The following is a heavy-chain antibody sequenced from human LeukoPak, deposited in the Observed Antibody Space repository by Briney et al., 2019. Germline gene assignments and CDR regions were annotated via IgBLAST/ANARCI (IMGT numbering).Heavy chain of an antibody. J-gene: IGHJ4*02. V-gene: IGHV3-23*01. Sequence: GGTLRLSCVASGFSFRSHAMSWVRQTPGKGLEWVASITGNGQTTNYADSGRGRFTISRDNSKDTVSLQMNSLTVEDTAIYYCAKERRRVDTSTIRFYYYEDWTQGTLVTVSS. CDR2: ITGNGQTT. CDR3: AKERRRVDTSTIRFYYYED. CDR1: GFSFRSHA. D-gene: IGHD5-18*01.